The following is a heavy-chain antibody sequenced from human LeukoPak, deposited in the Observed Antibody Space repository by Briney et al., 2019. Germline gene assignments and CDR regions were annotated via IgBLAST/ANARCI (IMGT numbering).Heavy chain of an antibody. Sequence: GASLKISCKGSGYSFTSYWIGWVRPMPGKGLEWMGIIYPGDSDTRYSPSFQGQVTIPADKSISTAYLQWSSLKASDTAMYYCARLDYYDSSGLHPDAFDIWGQGTMVTVSS. J-gene: IGHJ3*02. V-gene: IGHV5-51*01. D-gene: IGHD3-22*01. CDR1: GYSFTSYW. CDR3: ARLDYYDSSGLHPDAFDI. CDR2: IYPGDSDT.